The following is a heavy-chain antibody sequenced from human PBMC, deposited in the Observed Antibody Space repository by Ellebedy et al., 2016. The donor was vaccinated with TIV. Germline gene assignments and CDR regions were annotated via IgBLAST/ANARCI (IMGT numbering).Heavy chain of an antibody. CDR2: IYHSGST. J-gene: IGHJ4*02. CDR3: ARGPVLWYSSR. Sequence: SETLSLTCAVSGYSISSGSYWGWIRQPPGKGLEWIGSIYHSGSTYYNPSLKRRVTISMDTSRNQFSLKLSSVTAADTAVYYCARGPVLWYSSRWGQGTLVTVSS. D-gene: IGHD6-13*01. V-gene: IGHV4-38-2*01. CDR1: GYSISSGSY.